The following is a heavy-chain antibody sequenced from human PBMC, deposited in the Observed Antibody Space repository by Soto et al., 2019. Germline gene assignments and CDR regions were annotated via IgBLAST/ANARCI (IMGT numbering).Heavy chain of an antibody. CDR3: ARDLLRAARPTDYYYHYGMDV. CDR1: GGSINNYY. D-gene: IGHD6-6*01. CDR2: IYYSGST. J-gene: IGHJ6*02. Sequence: SEPLSLTCTVSGGSINNYYWSWIRQPPGKGLEWIGYIYYSGSTNYNPSLKSRVTISVDTSKNQFSLKLSSVTAADTAVYYCARDLLRAARPTDYYYHYGMDVWGQGTTVTVSS. V-gene: IGHV4-59*01.